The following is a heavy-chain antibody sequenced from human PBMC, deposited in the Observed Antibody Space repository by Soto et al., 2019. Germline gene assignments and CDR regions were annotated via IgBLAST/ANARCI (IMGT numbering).Heavy chain of an antibody. Sequence: GGSLRLSCVGSGFTFNTYPMTWVRQAPGKGLEWVSSISSTAGRTSSYADSVKGRFAISRDFSDNTVYLQMNNLRVDDTAVYFCAKGVLSFHYGMEVWGQGTTVTVSS. V-gene: IGHV3-23*01. CDR3: AKGVLSFHYGMEV. J-gene: IGHJ6*02. CDR2: ISSTAGRTS. D-gene: IGHD3-10*01. CDR1: GFTFNTYP.